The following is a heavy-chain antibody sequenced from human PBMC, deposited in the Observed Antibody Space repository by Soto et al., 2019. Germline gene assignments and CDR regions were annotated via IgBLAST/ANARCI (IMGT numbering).Heavy chain of an antibody. Sequence: PGGSLSLSCSASGVPFRTFAMHWVRQAPGKGLEWVAVISSDGFTQYYADSVKGRVTISRDNSKNTLFLQMSGLRPEDTAVYFCARAPTSRFDYWGQGTQVTVSS. CDR3: ARAPTSRFDY. CDR1: GVPFRTFA. V-gene: IGHV3-30*15. CDR2: ISSDGFTQ. J-gene: IGHJ4*02.